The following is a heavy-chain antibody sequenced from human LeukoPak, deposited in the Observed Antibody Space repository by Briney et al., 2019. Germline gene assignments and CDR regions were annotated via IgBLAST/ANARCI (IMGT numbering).Heavy chain of an antibody. CDR2: IYASGSS. CDR1: GGSIGSSY. V-gene: IGHV4-4*07. Sequence: SETLSLTCNVSGGSIGSSYWSWIRQPAGKGLEWIGRIYASGSSNYNPSLKSRVTMSVDTSKNQFSLNLSSVTAADTAVYYCAREGGSSRSLENWGQGTLVTVSS. CDR3: AREGGSSRSLEN. D-gene: IGHD1-26*01. J-gene: IGHJ4*02.